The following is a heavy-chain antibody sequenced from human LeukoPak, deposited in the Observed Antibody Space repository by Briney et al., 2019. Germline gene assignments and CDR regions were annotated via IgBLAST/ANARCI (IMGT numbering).Heavy chain of an antibody. CDR3: AKDKDTAITY. Sequence: GGSLRLSCAASGFTFSTYGMHWVRQAPGKGLEWVAFLRSDGSDKYYADSVKGRFTISRDNSKNTVYLQMNSLRAEDTAVYYCAKDKDTAITYWGQGTLVTVSS. CDR2: LRSDGSDK. V-gene: IGHV3-30*02. D-gene: IGHD5-18*01. CDR1: GFTFSTYG. J-gene: IGHJ4*02.